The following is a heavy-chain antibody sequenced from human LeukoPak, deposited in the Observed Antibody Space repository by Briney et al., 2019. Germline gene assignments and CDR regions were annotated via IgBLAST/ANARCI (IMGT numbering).Heavy chain of an antibody. CDR3: ARVGYLMDAFDI. Sequence: SETLSLTCTVSGGSISSYYWSWLRQPPGKGLEWIGYIYYSGSTNYNPSLKSRVTISVDTSKNQFSLKLSSVTAADTAVYYCARVGYLMDAFDIWGQGTMVTVSS. CDR2: IYYSGST. J-gene: IGHJ3*02. CDR1: GGSISSYY. D-gene: IGHD2-8*01. V-gene: IGHV4-59*01.